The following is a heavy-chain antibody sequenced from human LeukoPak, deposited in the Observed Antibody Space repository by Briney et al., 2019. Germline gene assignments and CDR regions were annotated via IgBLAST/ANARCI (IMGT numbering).Heavy chain of an antibody. D-gene: IGHD5-18*01. CDR3: ANFGHSD. CDR2: IKPDGSDK. V-gene: IGHV3-7*03. Sequence: GGSLTLSWAVSGSTFSNSCTTWVRQAPGRGLEWVDTIKPDGSDKFHVSSVKGRFTISRDNAKNSLYLQMNSLRVEDTAMYYCANFGHSDWGQGTPVTVS. J-gene: IGHJ4*02. CDR1: GSTFSNSC.